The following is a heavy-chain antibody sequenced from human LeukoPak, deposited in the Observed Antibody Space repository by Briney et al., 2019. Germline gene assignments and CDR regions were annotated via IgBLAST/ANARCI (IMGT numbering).Heavy chain of an antibody. CDR3: ARRWTPYCTNGVCYSYFDC. D-gene: IGHD2-8*01. J-gene: IGHJ4*02. Sequence: SETLSLTCTVSGGSISSYYWSWIRQPAGKGLEWIGRIYTSGSTNYSPSLKSRVTMSVDTSKNQFSLKLSSVTAADTAVYYCARRWTPYCTNGVCYSYFDCWGQGTLVTVSS. V-gene: IGHV4-4*07. CDR1: GGSISSYY. CDR2: IYTSGST.